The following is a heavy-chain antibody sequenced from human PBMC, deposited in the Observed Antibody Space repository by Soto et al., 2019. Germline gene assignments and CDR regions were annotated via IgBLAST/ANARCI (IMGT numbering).Heavy chain of an antibody. CDR2: ISGSGDST. J-gene: IGHJ6*02. CDR1: GFTSSNYA. V-gene: IGHV3-23*01. CDR3: AKALRYFDWLLRPWNSMDV. Sequence: PGGSLRLSCAASGFTSSNYAMSWVRQAQGKGLEWVSTISGSGDSTYYADSVKGRFTISRDNSRNTLCLQMNSLRAEDTAVYYCAKALRYFDWLLRPWNSMDVWGQGTTVTVSS. D-gene: IGHD3-9*01.